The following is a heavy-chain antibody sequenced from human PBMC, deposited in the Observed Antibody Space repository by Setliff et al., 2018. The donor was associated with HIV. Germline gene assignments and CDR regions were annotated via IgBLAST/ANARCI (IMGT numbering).Heavy chain of an antibody. Sequence: ASVKVSCKASGYTFTGYYIHWVRQAPGQGLEWMGWINPSSAGTKYAQKFHDRVTMIRDTSIATAYMALSRLTSDDTAVYFCARGINWFAPFDYWGQGTLVTVSS. CDR3: ARGINWFAPFDY. D-gene: IGHD1-1*01. CDR1: GYTFTGYY. J-gene: IGHJ4*01. V-gene: IGHV1-2*02. CDR2: INPSSAGT.